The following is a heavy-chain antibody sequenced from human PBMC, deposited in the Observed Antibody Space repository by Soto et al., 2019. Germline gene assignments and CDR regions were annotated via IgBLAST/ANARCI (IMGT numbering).Heavy chain of an antibody. D-gene: IGHD3-10*01. CDR1: GGTFSSYA. V-gene: IGHV1-69*13. CDR2: IIPIFGTA. Sequence: SVKVSCKASGGTFSSYAISWVRQAPGQGLEWMGGIIPIFGTANYAQKFQGRVTITADESTSTAYMELSSLRSEDTAVYYCVTGSYYNRGSSYFDYWGQGTRVTVSS. J-gene: IGHJ4*02. CDR3: VTGSYYNRGSSYFDY.